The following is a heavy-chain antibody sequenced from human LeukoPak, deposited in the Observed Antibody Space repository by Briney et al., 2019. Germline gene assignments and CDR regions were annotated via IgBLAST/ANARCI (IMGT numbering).Heavy chain of an antibody. D-gene: IGHD6-19*01. V-gene: IGHV4-59*08. CDR3: ARHGGWYYYFDY. J-gene: IGHJ4*02. CDR2: IYYSGST. CDR1: GGSISSYY. Sequence: SETLSLTCTVSGGSISSYYWSWIRQPPGKGLEWIGYIYYSGSTNYNPSLKSRVTISVDTSKNQFSLKLSSVTAADTAVYYCARHGGWYYYFDYWGQGTLVTVSS.